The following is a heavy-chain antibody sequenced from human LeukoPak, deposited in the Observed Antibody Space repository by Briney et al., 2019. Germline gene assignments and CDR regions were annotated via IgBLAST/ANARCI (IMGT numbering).Heavy chain of an antibody. CDR3: ARGGWLRGE. CDR2: IYYSGST. V-gene: IGHV4-39*01. Sequence: SETLSLTCTLSGGSISSSSYYWGWIRQPPGKGLEWIGSIYYSGSTYYNPSLKSRVTISVDTSKNQFSLKLSSVTAADTAVYYCARGGWLRGEWGQGTLVTVSS. CDR1: GGSISSSSYY. D-gene: IGHD5-12*01. J-gene: IGHJ4*02.